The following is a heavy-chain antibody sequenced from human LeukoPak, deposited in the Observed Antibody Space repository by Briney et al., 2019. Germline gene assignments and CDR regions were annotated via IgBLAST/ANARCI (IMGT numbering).Heavy chain of an antibody. CDR1: GFSFSSYG. CDR3: AKDLSTGYGDLIDY. Sequence: GGSLRLSCAASGFSFSSYGMHWVRQAPGKGLEWVAFIRNDGSNKYYAESVKGRFTISRVNSKNTLYLQMNSLRTEDTAVYYCAKDLSTGYGDLIDYWGQGTLVTVSS. CDR2: IRNDGSNK. J-gene: IGHJ4*02. V-gene: IGHV3-30*02. D-gene: IGHD4-17*01.